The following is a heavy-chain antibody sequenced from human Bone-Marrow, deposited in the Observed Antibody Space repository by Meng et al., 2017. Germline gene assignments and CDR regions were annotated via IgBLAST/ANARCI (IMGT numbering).Heavy chain of an antibody. Sequence: GSLRLSCAVYGGSFSGYYWSWIRQPPGKGLEWIGEINRSGRSNYNPSLKRRVTTSVDTSKNQFSLKVSSLTAADTAVYYCARVAVTTNLSQFDYWGQGTLVTVSS. CDR3: ARVAVTTNLSQFDY. CDR2: INRSGRS. D-gene: IGHD4-17*01. CDR1: GGSFSGYY. J-gene: IGHJ4*02. V-gene: IGHV4-34*01.